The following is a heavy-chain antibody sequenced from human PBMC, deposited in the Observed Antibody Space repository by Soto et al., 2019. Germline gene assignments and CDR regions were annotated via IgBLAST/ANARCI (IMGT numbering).Heavy chain of an antibody. CDR2: INHSGST. CDR1: SKSFHGYY. Sequence: SDTLYLTCAIYSKSFHGYYWSWMSETPGKGLEWIGEINHSGSTNYNPSLKSRVTISVDTSKNQFSLKLSSVTAADTAVYYCARGGRLRLGELSTYGMDVWGQGTTVT. V-gene: IGHV4-34*01. J-gene: IGHJ6*02. CDR3: ARGGRLRLGELSTYGMDV. D-gene: IGHD3-16*02.